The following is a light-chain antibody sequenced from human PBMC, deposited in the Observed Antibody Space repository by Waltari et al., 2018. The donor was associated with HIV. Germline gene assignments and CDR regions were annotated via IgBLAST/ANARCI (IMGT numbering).Light chain of an antibody. V-gene: IGKV4-1*01. J-gene: IGKJ4*01. CDR2: LSA. CDR3: QQYYTTPLT. CDR1: QSLFYSSTNKKH. Sequence: IVMFQSPDSLAVSLGERATITCKSSQSLFYSSTNKKHLVWYQQKPGQSPNMLISLSATRDSAVPDRFSGSGSGTHFTLTIISLQAEDVVVYYCQQYYTTPLTFGGGTTVEIK.